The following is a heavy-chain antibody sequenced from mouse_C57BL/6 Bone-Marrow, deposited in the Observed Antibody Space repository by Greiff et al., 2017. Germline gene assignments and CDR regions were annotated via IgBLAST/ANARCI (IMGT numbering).Heavy chain of an antibody. J-gene: IGHJ1*03. V-gene: IGHV5-12*01. D-gene: IGHD2-4*01. Sequence: DVQLQESGGGLVQPGGSLKLSCAASGFTSSDYYMYWVRQTPEKRLEWVAYISNGGGSTYYPDTVKGRFTISRDNAKNTLYLQMSRLKSEDTAMYYCARDYDGRDWYFDVWGTGTTVTVSS. CDR3: ARDYDGRDWYFDV. CDR2: ISNGGGST. CDR1: GFTSSDYY.